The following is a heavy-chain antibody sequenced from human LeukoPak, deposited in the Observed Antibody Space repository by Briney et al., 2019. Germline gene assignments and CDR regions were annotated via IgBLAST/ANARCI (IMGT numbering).Heavy chain of an antibody. CDR1: GGSFSGYY. D-gene: IGHD3-3*01. CDR2: INHSGST. Sequence: PETLSLTCAVYGGSFSGYYWSWIRQPPGKGLEWIGEINHSGSTNYNPSLKSRVTISVDTSKNQFSLKLSSVTAADTAVYYCAREGYDYDFWSGYYRRFDYWGQGTLVTVSS. J-gene: IGHJ4*02. V-gene: IGHV4-34*01. CDR3: AREGYDYDFWSGYYRRFDY.